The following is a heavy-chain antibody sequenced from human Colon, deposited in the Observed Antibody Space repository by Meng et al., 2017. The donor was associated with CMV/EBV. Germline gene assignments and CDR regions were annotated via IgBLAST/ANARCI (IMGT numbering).Heavy chain of an antibody. CDR2: ISNSSDFI. CDR3: VRKNGGYSDY. J-gene: IGHJ4*02. D-gene: IGHD1-26*01. Sequence: LSCTASGLTFSTYSMNWVRQTPGKGLEWVASISNSSDFIYYADSVKGRFTISRDNAKNSLFLQLNSLRAEDSAVYYCVRKNGGYSDYWGQGALVTVSS. CDR1: GLTFSTYS. V-gene: IGHV3-21*01.